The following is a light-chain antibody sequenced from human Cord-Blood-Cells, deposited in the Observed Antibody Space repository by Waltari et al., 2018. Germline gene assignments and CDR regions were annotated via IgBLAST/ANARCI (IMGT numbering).Light chain of an antibody. J-gene: IGKJ1*01. CDR2: WAS. CDR3: QQYYSTPRT. CDR1: QSVLYSSNNKYY. V-gene: IGKV4-1*01. Sequence: DIVMTQSPDSLAVSLGARSTINCKSSQSVLYSSNNKYYLAWDQQEPGQPPKLLIYWASTREHGVPDRVSGSGSGTDFTLTISGLQAEDVAVYDCQQYYSTPRTFGQGTKVEIK.